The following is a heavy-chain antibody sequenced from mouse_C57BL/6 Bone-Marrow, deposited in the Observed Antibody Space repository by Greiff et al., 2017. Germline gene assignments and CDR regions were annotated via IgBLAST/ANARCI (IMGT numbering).Heavy chain of an antibody. J-gene: IGHJ1*03. V-gene: IGHV1-82*01. Sequence: QVQLQQSGPELVKPGASVKISCKASGYAFSSSWMNWVKQSPGKGLEWIGRIYPGDGDTNYNGKFKGKATLTADTSSSTAYMQLSSLTSEDSAVYFCARGIYYSNYGGYFDVWGTGTTSTVSS. CDR1: GYAFSSSW. CDR3: ARGIYYSNYGGYFDV. CDR2: IYPGDGDT. D-gene: IGHD2-5*01.